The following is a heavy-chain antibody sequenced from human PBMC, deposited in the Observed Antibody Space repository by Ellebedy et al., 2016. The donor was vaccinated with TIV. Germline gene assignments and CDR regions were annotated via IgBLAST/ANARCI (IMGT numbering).Heavy chain of an antibody. CDR2: IYSGGST. Sequence: GGSLRLXXAASGFTVSSNYMSWVRQAPGKGLEWVSVIYSGGSTYYADSVKGRFTISRDNSKNTLYLQMNSLRAEDTAVYYCARTTGWFRDAFDIWGQGTMVTVSS. CDR1: GFTVSSNY. CDR3: ARTTGWFRDAFDI. V-gene: IGHV3-66*01. J-gene: IGHJ3*02. D-gene: IGHD2-15*01.